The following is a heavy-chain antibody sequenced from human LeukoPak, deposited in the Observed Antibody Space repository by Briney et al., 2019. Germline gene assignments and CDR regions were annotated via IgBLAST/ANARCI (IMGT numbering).Heavy chain of an antibody. J-gene: IGHJ5*02. CDR1: GGSISSGDYY. CDR2: IYTSGST. Sequence: KPSETLSLTCAVSGGSISSGDYYWSWIRQPAGKGLEWIGRIYTSGSTNYNPSLKSRVTISVDTSKNQFSLKLSSVTAADTAVYYCARETYYYGSGSYYNPRGGNWFDPWGQGTLVTVSS. V-gene: IGHV4-61*02. CDR3: ARETYYYGSGSYYNPRGGNWFDP. D-gene: IGHD3-10*01.